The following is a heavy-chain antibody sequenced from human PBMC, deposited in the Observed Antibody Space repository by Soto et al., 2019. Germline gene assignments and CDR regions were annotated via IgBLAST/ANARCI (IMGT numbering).Heavy chain of an antibody. CDR2: IDPSDSYT. J-gene: IGHJ5*02. D-gene: IGHD6-13*01. CDR3: ARHGKQLTRGWFDP. V-gene: IGHV5-10-1*01. CDR1: GYSFTSYW. Sequence: PGESLKISCKGSGYSFTSYWVSWVRQMPGKGLEWMGRIDPSDSYTNYSPSFQGHVTISADKSISTAYLQWSSLKAPDTAMYYCARHGKQLTRGWFDPWGQGTLVTVPQ.